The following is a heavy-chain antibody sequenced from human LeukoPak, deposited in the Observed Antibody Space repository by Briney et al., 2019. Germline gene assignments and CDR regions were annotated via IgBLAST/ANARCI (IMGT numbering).Heavy chain of an antibody. Sequence: VKVSCKGSGYIFICHYMNWVRQPPGQGLEWMGGINPNSSRTNGALKFQGRVTMTRDTSISAAYMELSRLRSDDTAVYYCASFYYGIWGQGTVVPVSS. J-gene: IGHJ4*02. V-gene: IGHV1-2*02. CDR2: INPNSSRT. D-gene: IGHD2/OR15-2a*01. CDR1: GYIFICHY. CDR3: ASFYYGI.